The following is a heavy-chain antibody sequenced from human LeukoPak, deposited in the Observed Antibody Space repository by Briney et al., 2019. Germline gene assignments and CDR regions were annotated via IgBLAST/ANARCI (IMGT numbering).Heavy chain of an antibody. V-gene: IGHV4-38-2*01. CDR1: GYSISSGYY. Sequence: SETLSLTCAVSGYSISSGYYWGWIRQPPGKGLEWIGSIYHTGTTHYNASLRTRVTISVDTSKNQFSLKLTSVTAADTAVYYCARVLAGLGNYDYWGQGTLVTVSS. D-gene: IGHD3-10*01. CDR3: ARVLAGLGNYDY. CDR2: IYHTGTT. J-gene: IGHJ4*02.